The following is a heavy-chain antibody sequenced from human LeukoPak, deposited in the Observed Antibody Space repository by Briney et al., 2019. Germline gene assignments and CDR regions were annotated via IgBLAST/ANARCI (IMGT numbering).Heavy chain of an antibody. CDR2: ISAHNGNT. Sequence: ASVKVSCKASGYTFTSYGISWVRQAPGQGLEWMGWISAHNGNTNYAQKLQGRVTMTTDTSTSTAYMELRSLRSDDTAVYYCARDWGCSSTSCSVEGIYYYYMDVWGKGTTVTVSS. D-gene: IGHD2-2*01. CDR1: GYTFTSYG. V-gene: IGHV1-18*01. J-gene: IGHJ6*03. CDR3: ARDWGCSSTSCSVEGIYYYYMDV.